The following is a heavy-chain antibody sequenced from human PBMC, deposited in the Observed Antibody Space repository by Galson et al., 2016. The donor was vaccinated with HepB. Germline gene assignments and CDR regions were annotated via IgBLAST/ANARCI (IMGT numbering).Heavy chain of an antibody. CDR2: TYYNSKWYN. V-gene: IGHV6-1*01. CDR1: GDSVSSNSAA. CDR3: ARLYWGLRAFDI. Sequence: CAPSGDSVSSNSAAWNWFRQYPSRRLERSGRTYYNSKWYNDYAASVNSQITINPDTSKNQFALQLNSVTPDDTAVYYCARLYWGLRAFDIWGQGTMVTVSS. J-gene: IGHJ3*02. D-gene: IGHD2-8*02.